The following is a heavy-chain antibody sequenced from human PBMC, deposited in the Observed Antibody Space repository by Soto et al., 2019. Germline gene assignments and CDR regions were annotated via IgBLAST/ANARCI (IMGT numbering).Heavy chain of an antibody. D-gene: IGHD6-6*01. V-gene: IGHV4-61*08. J-gene: IGHJ4*02. Sequence: ETLSLTCAVSGGSISSGGYSSSRIRQPPGKGLEWIVYIYYSGSTNYNPSLKSRVTISVDTSKNQFSLKPSSVTAADTAVYYCARGPPSLFDYWGQGTLVTVSS. CDR2: IYYSGST. CDR1: GGSISSGGYS. CDR3: ARGPPSLFDY.